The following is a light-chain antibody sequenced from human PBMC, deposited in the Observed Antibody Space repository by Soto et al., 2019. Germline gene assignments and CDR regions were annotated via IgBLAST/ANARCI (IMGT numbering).Light chain of an antibody. Sequence: EIVLTQSPATLSLSPGERATLSCGASQSVNRYLVWYQQKPGQAPRLLMYDASKRATGIPARFSGSGSGTDFTLTISSLEPEDFAVYYCQQRDIWPWTFGQGTKVDIK. CDR3: QQRDIWPWT. CDR1: QSVNRY. V-gene: IGKV3-11*01. J-gene: IGKJ1*01. CDR2: DAS.